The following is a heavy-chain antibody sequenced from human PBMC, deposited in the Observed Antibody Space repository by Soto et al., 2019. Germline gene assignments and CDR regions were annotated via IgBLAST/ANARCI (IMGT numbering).Heavy chain of an antibody. D-gene: IGHD3-10*01. Sequence: SETLSLTCAVYGGSFSGYYWSWIRQPPGKGLEWIGEINHSGSTNYNPSLKSRVTISVDTSKNQFSLKLSSVTAADTAVYYCARGNGARAAFDYWGQGTLVTVSS. CDR3: ARGNGARAAFDY. CDR2: INHSGST. CDR1: GGSFSGYY. V-gene: IGHV4-34*01. J-gene: IGHJ4*02.